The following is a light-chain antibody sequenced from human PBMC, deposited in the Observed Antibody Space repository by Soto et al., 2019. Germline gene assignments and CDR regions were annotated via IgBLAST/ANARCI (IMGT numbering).Light chain of an antibody. J-gene: IGKJ5*01. V-gene: IGKV1-9*01. CDR3: QQLNSYPRIT. Sequence: DIQLTQSPSFLSASVGDRVTITCRASQGISSYLAWYQQKPGKATKLLIYAASTLQSGVPSGFSGSGSGTEFTHTISSLQHEDVATYYCQQLNSYPRITFGQGTRVEIK. CDR1: QGISSY. CDR2: AAS.